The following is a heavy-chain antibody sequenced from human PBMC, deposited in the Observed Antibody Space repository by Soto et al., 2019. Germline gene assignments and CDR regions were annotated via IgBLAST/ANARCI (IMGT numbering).Heavy chain of an antibody. CDR1: GGSLSGYY. Sequence: SETLSLTCAVYGGSLSGYYWSWIRQPPGKGLEWIGEINHSGSANYNPSLKSRVTISVDTSKNQFSLKLSSVAAADTAVYYCARTGPHMIVVVISRAHWFDPWGQGTLVTVSS. J-gene: IGHJ5*02. D-gene: IGHD3-22*01. CDR3: ARTGPHMIVVVISRAHWFDP. CDR2: INHSGSA. V-gene: IGHV4-34*01.